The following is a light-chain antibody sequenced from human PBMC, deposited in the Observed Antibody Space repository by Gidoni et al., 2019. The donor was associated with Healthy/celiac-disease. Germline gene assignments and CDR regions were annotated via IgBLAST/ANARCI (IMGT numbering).Light chain of an antibody. J-gene: IGKJ1*01. CDR3: QQRSNWPGT. Sequence: ETVLTQSPATLSLSPGERATLSCRASQSVSSYLAWYQQKPGQAPRLLIYDASNRATGIPARFSGSGSGTDFPLTISSLEPEDFAVYYCQQRSNWPGTFGQXTKVEIK. CDR1: QSVSSY. V-gene: IGKV3-11*01. CDR2: DAS.